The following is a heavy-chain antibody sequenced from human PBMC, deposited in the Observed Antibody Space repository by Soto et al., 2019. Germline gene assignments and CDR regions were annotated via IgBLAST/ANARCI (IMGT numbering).Heavy chain of an antibody. Sequence: PSETLSLTCTVSGGSISSGGYYWSWIRQHPGKGLEWIGYIYYSGSTYYNPSLKSRVTISVDTSKNQFSLKLSSVTAADTAVYYCAREVRVIAVAAYFDYWGQGTLVTAPQ. CDR3: AREVRVIAVAAYFDY. D-gene: IGHD6-19*01. CDR2: IYYSGST. V-gene: IGHV4-31*03. J-gene: IGHJ4*02. CDR1: GGSISSGGYY.